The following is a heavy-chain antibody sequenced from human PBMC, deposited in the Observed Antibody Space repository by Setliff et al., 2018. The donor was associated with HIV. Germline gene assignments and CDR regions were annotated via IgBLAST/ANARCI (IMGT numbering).Heavy chain of an antibody. CDR1: GGSISSGGYF. CDR2: IYYSGST. J-gene: IGHJ4*02. D-gene: IGHD6-13*01. V-gene: IGHV4-31*03. Sequence: SETLSLTCTVSGGSISSGGYFRSWIRQLPGKGLEWIGYIYYSGSTFYNPSLKSRVSISVDTAKNQFSLKLTSVTAADTAVYYCARAFGGSWYGGGDYFDYWGQGTLVTVSS. CDR3: ARAFGGSWYGGGDYFDY.